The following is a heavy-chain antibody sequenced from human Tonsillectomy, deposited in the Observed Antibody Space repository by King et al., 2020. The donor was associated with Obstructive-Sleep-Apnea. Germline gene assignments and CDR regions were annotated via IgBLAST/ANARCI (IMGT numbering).Heavy chain of an antibody. Sequence: QLQESGPGLVKPSETLSLTCTVSGGSISSSSYYWGCIRQPPGKGLEWIGNIYYNGSTYYNPSLKSRVTISVDTSKNQFSLKLSSVTAADTAVYYCATDYYDFWIGHPYYVMDVWGQGTTVTVSS. V-gene: IGHV4-39*07. D-gene: IGHD3-3*01. CDR3: ATDYYDFWIGHPYYVMDV. CDR1: GGSISSSSYY. J-gene: IGHJ6*02. CDR2: IYYNGST.